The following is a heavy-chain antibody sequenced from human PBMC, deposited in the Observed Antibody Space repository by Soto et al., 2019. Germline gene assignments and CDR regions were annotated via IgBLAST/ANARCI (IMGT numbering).Heavy chain of an antibody. J-gene: IGHJ6*02. CDR1: GDSVSSSSAA. CDR3: AGVVWFRGMDV. CDR2: TYYRSKWIH. Sequence: PSQTLSLTCDISGDSVSSSSAAWNWIRQSPSRGLEWLGRTYYRSKWIHEYTVSTESRITINPDTSKNQFSLHIYSVAPEDTAVYYCAGVVWFRGMDVWGQGTPVTVSS. V-gene: IGHV6-1*01. D-gene: IGHD3-16*01.